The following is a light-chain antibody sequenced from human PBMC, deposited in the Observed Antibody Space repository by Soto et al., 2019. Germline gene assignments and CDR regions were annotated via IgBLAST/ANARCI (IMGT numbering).Light chain of an antibody. Sequence: QSALTQPASVSGSPGQSITISCTGTSSDIGGYKYVSWYQQHSGKAPKLMIYEVSNRPSGVSNRFSGSKSGNTASLTISGLQAEDEADYYCSSYTSISTRVVFGGGTKVTVL. V-gene: IGLV2-14*01. CDR2: EVS. J-gene: IGLJ2*01. CDR3: SSYTSISTRVV. CDR1: SSDIGGYKY.